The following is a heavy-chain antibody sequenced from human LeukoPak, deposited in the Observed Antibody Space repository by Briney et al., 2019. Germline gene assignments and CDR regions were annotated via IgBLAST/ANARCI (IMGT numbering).Heavy chain of an antibody. D-gene: IGHD1-7*01. Sequence: GTSLRLSCAASGFNFNNHAMHWVRQAPGKGLEWVAVISYSETRIHYADSVKGRLTISRDNSKNTLFLQMDSLTADDTAVYYCARVQNWNLVGLDYWGQGTLVTVSS. V-gene: IGHV3-30*01. J-gene: IGHJ4*02. CDR2: ISYSETRI. CDR3: ARVQNWNLVGLDY. CDR1: GFNFNNHA.